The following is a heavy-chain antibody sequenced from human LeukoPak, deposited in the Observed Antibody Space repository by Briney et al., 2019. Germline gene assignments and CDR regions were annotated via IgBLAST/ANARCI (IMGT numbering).Heavy chain of an antibody. D-gene: IGHD4-17*01. CDR2: INPSGGST. CDR1: GYTFTSYG. J-gene: IGHJ4*02. Sequence: ASVKVSCKASGYTFTSYGISWVRQAPGQGLEWMGIINPSGGSTSYAQKFQGRVTMTRDTSTSTVYMELSSLRSEDTAVYYCARDCPTVTTFGYWGQGTLVTVSS. CDR3: ARDCPTVTTFGY. V-gene: IGHV1-46*01.